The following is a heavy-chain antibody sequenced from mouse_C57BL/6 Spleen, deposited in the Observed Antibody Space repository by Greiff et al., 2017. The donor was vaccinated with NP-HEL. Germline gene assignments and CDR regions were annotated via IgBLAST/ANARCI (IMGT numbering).Heavy chain of an antibody. CDR3: VRGDGGMDY. D-gene: IGHD3-3*01. CDR2: ISSKSNNYAS. Sequence: DVMLVESGGGLVQPKGSLKLSCAASGFSFNTYAMNWVRQAPGKGLERVARISSKSNNYASYYAVSVKDRFTISREDSESMLYLQMNNLKTEDTAMYYCVRGDGGMDYWGQGTSVTVSS. V-gene: IGHV10-1*01. J-gene: IGHJ4*01. CDR1: GFSFNTYA.